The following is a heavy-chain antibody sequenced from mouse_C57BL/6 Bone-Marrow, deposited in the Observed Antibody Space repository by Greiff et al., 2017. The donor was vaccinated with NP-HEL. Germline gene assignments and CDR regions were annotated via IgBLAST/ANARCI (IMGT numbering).Heavy chain of an antibody. CDR3: ARSDYDFDFEC. V-gene: IGHV3-6*01. J-gene: IGHJ2*01. CDR1: GYSITSGYY. CDR2: ITYAGSN. D-gene: IGHD2-4*01. Sequence: EVHLVESGPGLVKPSQSLSLTCSVTGYSITSGYYWHWIRQFPGHKLAWMGYITYAGSNNYNPSLKNRISISRDTSKNQFFLKLNSVTTEDTATYYCARSDYDFDFECWGQGTALTVSS.